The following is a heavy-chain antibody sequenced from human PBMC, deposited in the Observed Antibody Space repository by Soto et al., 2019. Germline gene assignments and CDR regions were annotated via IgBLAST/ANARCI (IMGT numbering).Heavy chain of an antibody. CDR2: IGSSGSTI. V-gene: IGHV3-48*03. CDR3: ARATYSSSYYFDS. J-gene: IGHJ4*02. D-gene: IGHD6-6*01. CDR1: GFTFSSFE. Sequence: HPGGSLRLSCAASGFTFSSFEMNWVRQAPGKGLERVSKIGSSGSTIWYADSVKGRFTISRDNAKNSLYLQMNSLRGEDTAVYYCARATYSSSYYFDSWGQGTLVTVSS.